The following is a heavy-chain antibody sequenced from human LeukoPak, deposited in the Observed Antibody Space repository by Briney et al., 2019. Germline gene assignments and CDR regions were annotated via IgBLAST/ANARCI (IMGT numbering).Heavy chain of an antibody. CDR3: ARGPAVTANNFDF. J-gene: IGHJ4*02. CDR2: IKQDESEK. CDR1: GFTFSNYW. Sequence: GGSLRLSCVVSGFTFSNYWMSWVRQAPGKGLEWVANIKQDESEKYYVDSVKGRFTISRDNAKNSLYLQMNSLRAEDTAVYYCARGPAVTANNFDFWGQGTLVTVSS. D-gene: IGHD4-11*01. V-gene: IGHV3-7*01.